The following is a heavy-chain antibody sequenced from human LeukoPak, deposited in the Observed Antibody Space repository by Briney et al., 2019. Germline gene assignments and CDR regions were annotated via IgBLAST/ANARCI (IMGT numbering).Heavy chain of an antibody. J-gene: IGHJ5*02. D-gene: IGHD1-14*01. Sequence: SETLSLTCAVYGGSFSGYYWSWLRQPPGKGLEWIGEINHSGSTNYNPSLKSRVTISADTSKNQFSLKLRSVTAADTAVYYCARTPSRISWFDPWGQGTLVTVSS. CDR2: INHSGST. CDR3: ARTPSRISWFDP. V-gene: IGHV4-34*01. CDR1: GGSFSGYY.